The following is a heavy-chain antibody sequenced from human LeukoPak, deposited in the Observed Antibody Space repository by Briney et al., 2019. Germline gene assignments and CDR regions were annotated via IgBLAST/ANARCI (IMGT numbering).Heavy chain of an antibody. V-gene: IGHV3-11*01. CDR2: ISSSGSTI. Sequence: PGGSLRLSCAVSGFTFSDYYMSWLRQAPGKGLEWVSYISSSGSTIYYADSVKGRFTISRDNAKNSLYLQMNSLRAEDTAVYYCARDYCSSTSCTLDPWGQGTLVTVSS. J-gene: IGHJ5*02. CDR1: GFTFSDYY. D-gene: IGHD2-2*01. CDR3: ARDYCSSTSCTLDP.